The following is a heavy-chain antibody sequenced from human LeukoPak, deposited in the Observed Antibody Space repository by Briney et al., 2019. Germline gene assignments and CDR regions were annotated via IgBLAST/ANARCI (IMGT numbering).Heavy chain of an antibody. V-gene: IGHV3-23*01. CDR1: GFTFSSYA. D-gene: IGHD5-12*01. CDR3: AREHSLVAIHDAFEI. J-gene: IGHJ3*02. Sequence: GGSLRLSCAASGFTFSSYAMSWVRQAPGKGLEWVSAISGSGGSTYYADSVKGRFTISRDDSENTLYLQMNRLRADDAAVYHCAREHSLVAIHDAFEIWGQGTMVTVSS. CDR2: ISGSGGST.